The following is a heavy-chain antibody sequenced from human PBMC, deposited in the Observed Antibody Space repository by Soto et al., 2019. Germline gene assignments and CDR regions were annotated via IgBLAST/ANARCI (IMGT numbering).Heavy chain of an antibody. D-gene: IGHD5-12*01. Sequence: ASVKVSCKASGYTFTSYGISWVRQAPGQGLEWMGWISAYNGNTNYAQKLQGRVTMTTDTSTSTAYMELRSLRSDDTAVYYCAFTPGLWLRSKPTRKETHNNWFDPWGQGTLVTVSS. CDR3: AFTPGLWLRSKPTRKETHNNWFDP. J-gene: IGHJ5*02. CDR2: ISAYNGNT. CDR1: GYTFTSYG. V-gene: IGHV1-18*01.